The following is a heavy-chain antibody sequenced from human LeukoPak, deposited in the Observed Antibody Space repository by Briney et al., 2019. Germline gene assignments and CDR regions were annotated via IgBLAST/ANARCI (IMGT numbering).Heavy chain of an antibody. CDR3: ARHEWELREGFDY. J-gene: IGHJ4*02. Sequence: PAETLSLTCTVSGYSISTYYWSWVRQAPGKGLEWIGDIYYTGSTNYNPSLKSRVNISVDTSKNQFSLKLSSVTAADTAVYYCARHEWELREGFDYWGQGTLVTVSS. V-gene: IGHV4-59*01. CDR2: IYYTGST. D-gene: IGHD1-26*01. CDR1: GYSISTYY.